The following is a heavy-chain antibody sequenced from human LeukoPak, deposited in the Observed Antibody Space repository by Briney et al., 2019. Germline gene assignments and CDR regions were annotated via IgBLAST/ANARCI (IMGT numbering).Heavy chain of an antibody. D-gene: IGHD2-2*01. CDR3: ARANFLYCSSSTCLFDY. J-gene: IGHJ4*02. Sequence: ASVKVSCRASGYTFTDYYMHWVRQAPGQGFEWMGWINPNDGDTNYAQKFQGRVTMTRDTSISTAHMEVSRLRSDDTAVYYCARANFLYCSSSTCLFDYWGQGTLVTVSS. V-gene: IGHV1-2*02. CDR1: GYTFTDYY. CDR2: INPNDGDT.